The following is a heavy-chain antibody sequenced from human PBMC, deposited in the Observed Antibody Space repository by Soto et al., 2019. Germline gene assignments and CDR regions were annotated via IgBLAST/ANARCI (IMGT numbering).Heavy chain of an antibody. Sequence: ASVKVSCKASGYTFTGYYIHWVRQAPGQGLEWMGWMNPNSGNTSYAQKFQGRVTMTRNTSISTAYMELSSLRSEDTAVYYCARLGSIWSGYFPVWGKGTTVTVSS. J-gene: IGHJ6*04. D-gene: IGHD3-3*01. CDR1: GYTFTGYY. CDR3: ARLGSIWSGYFPV. V-gene: IGHV1-8*02. CDR2: MNPNSGNT.